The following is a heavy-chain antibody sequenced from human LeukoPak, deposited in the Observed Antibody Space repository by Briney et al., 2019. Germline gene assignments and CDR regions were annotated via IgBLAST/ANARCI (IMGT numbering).Heavy chain of an antibody. D-gene: IGHD3-3*01. V-gene: IGHV3-23*01. CDR3: AKDPSRRITIFGVVKW. J-gene: IGHJ4*02. CDR2: ISGSGGST. CDR1: GLTFSSYA. Sequence: PGGSLRLSCAASGLTFSSYAMIWVRQAPGKGLEWVSAISGSGGSTYYADSVKGRFTISRDNSKNTLYLQMNSLRAEDTAVYYCAKDPSRRITIFGVVKWWGQGTLVTVSS.